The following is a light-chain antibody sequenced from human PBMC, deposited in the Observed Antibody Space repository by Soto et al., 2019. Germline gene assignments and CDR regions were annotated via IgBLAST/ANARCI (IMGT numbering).Light chain of an antibody. CDR3: QQSYNSPPIT. Sequence: DIQMTQSPSSLAASVGDRVTITCRAGQNIFSSLNWYQQKPGKAPKLLIYAASSLQSGVPSRFSGSGSGTAFTLTITSLQPEDFATYYCQQSYNSPPITFGQGTRPEIK. V-gene: IGKV1-39*01. CDR2: AAS. CDR1: QNIFSS. J-gene: IGKJ5*01.